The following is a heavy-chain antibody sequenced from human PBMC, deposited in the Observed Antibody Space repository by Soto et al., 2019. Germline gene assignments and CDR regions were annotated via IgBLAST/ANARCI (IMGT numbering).Heavy chain of an antibody. CDR3: ARYRGAGLLLNLFDP. D-gene: IGHD2-15*01. V-gene: IGHV4-34*01. J-gene: IGHJ5*02. CDR1: GGSFSGYY. CDR2: INHSGST. Sequence: SETLSLTCAVYGGSFSGYYWSWIRQPPGKGLEWIGEINHSGSTNYNPSLKSRVTISVDTSKNQFSLKLSSVTAADTAVYYCARYRGAGLLLNLFDPWGQGTLVTVYS.